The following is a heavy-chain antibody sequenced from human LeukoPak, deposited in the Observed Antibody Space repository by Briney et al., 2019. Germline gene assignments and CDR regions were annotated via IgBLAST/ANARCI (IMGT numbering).Heavy chain of an antibody. CDR3: ARAGSSSWADY. CDR1: GFTFSRYW. D-gene: IGHD6-13*01. V-gene: IGHV3-7*01. CDR2: IKQDGSEK. J-gene: IGHJ4*02. Sequence: GGSLRLSCAASGFTFSRYWMTWVRQTPGKGLEWVANIKQDGSEKDYVDSVKGRFTISRDNAKNSLYLQMNSLRAEDTAVYYCARAGSSSWADYWGQGTLVTVSS.